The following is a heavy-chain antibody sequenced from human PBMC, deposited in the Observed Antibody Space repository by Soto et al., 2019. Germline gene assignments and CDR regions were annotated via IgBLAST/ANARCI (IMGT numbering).Heavy chain of an antibody. CDR3: TFVLHRGYCGGGSCQDY. CDR1: GFTFSGSA. Sequence: EVQLVESGGGLVQPGGSLKLSCAASGFTFSGSAMHWVRQASGKGLEWVGRIRSKANSYATAYAASVKGRFTISRDDSKNTAYLQMNSLKAEDTAVYYGTFVLHRGYCGGGSCQDYWGQGTMVTVSS. V-gene: IGHV3-73*01. J-gene: IGHJ4*02. D-gene: IGHD2-15*01. CDR2: IRSKANSYAT.